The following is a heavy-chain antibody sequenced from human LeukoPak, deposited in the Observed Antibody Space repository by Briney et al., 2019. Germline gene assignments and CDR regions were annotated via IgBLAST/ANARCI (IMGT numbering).Heavy chain of an antibody. CDR1: GGPFDGYY. Sequence: SETLSLTCAVFGGPFDGYYWSWIRQPPGKGLEWIGEITYDGSTNYNPSLKSRVTISVDTSKSQFSLKLSSVTAADTAVYYCARGSSGYNDAFDIWGQGTMVTVSS. D-gene: IGHD3-22*01. J-gene: IGHJ3*02. CDR2: ITYDGST. V-gene: IGHV4-34*01. CDR3: ARGSSGYNDAFDI.